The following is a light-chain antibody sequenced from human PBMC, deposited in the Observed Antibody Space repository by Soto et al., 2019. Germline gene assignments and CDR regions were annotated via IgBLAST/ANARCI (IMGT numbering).Light chain of an antibody. J-gene: IGKJ1*01. CDR3: HQYHYWWT. Sequence: DIVLTQSPGTLSLSPGERATLSCRASQSVSSSYLAWYQQKPGQAPRLIISGASTRATGIPARFSGSGSGTEFTLTISSLQSEDFAVYYCHQYHYWWTFGQGTKVDI. V-gene: IGKV3-15*01. CDR2: GAS. CDR1: QSVSSSY.